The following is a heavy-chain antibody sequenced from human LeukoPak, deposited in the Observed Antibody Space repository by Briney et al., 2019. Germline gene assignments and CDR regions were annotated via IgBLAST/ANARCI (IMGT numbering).Heavy chain of an antibody. CDR2: ITNSGSTF. J-gene: IGHJ4*02. D-gene: IGHD2-2*01. Sequence: GGSLRLSCAASGFTFSDYYMGWIRQAPGKGLEWVSDITNSGSTFYYTDSIRGRFTISRDNAKNSLYLQMNSLRAEDTAVYYCARRHCSSTTTCPLVDYWGQGTLVTASS. V-gene: IGHV3-11*04. CDR1: GFTFSDYY. CDR3: ARRHCSSTTTCPLVDY.